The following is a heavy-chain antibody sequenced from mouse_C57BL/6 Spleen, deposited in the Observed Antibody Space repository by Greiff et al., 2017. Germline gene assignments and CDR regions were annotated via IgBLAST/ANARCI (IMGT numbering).Heavy chain of an antibody. J-gene: IGHJ3*01. CDR2: ISYDGSN. Sequence: EVKLQESGPGLVKPSQSLSLTCSVTGFSITSGYYWNWIRQFPGNKLEWMGYISYDGSNNYNPSLKNRISITRDTSKNQFFLKLNSVTTEDTATYYCASGLRPAWFAYWGQGTLVTVSA. V-gene: IGHV3-6*01. CDR3: ASGLRPAWFAY. CDR1: GFSITSGYY. D-gene: IGHD2-4*01.